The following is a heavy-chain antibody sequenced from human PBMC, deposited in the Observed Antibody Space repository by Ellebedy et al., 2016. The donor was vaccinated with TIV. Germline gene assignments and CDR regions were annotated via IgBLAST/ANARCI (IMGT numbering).Heavy chain of an antibody. V-gene: IGHV3-23*01. CDR3: ARDFAKLVVTAFDY. CDR1: GFTFSSYS. Sequence: GESLKISXAASGFTFSSYSMNWVRQAPGKGLEWVSAISGSGGSTYYADSVKGRFTISRDNSKNTLYLQMNSLRAEDTAVYYCARDFAKLVVTAFDYWGQGTLVTVSS. J-gene: IGHJ4*02. CDR2: ISGSGGST. D-gene: IGHD2-21*02.